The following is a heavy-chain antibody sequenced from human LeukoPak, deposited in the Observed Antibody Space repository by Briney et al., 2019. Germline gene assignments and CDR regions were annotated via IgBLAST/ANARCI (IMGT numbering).Heavy chain of an antibody. CDR2: IYYSGST. CDR1: GGSISSYY. D-gene: IGHD3-3*01. V-gene: IGHV4-59*01. Sequence: SETLSLTCTVSGGSISSYYWSWIRQPPGKGLEWIGYIYYSGSTNYNPSLKSRVTISVDTSKNQFSLKLSSVTAADTAVYYCARADSDYDFWSGYGGGNWFDPWGQGTLVTVSS. J-gene: IGHJ5*02. CDR3: ARADSDYDFWSGYGGGNWFDP.